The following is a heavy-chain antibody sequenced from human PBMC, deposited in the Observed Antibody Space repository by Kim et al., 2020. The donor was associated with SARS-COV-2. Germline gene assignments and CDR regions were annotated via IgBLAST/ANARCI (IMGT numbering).Heavy chain of an antibody. V-gene: IGHV3-15*01. J-gene: IGHJ4*02. CDR3: TTPVEVGATFWGFDY. D-gene: IGHD1-26*01. Sequence: GGSLRLSCAASGFTFSNAWMSWVRQAPGKGLEWVGRIKSKTDGGTTDYAAPVKGRFTISRDDSKNTLYLQMNSLKTEDTAVYYCTTPVEVGATFWGFDYWGQGTLVTVSS. CDR1: GFTFSNAW. CDR2: IKSKTDGGTT.